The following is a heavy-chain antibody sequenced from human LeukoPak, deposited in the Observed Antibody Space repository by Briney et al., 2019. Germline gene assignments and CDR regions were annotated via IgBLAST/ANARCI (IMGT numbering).Heavy chain of an antibody. D-gene: IGHD6-19*01. Sequence: GGSLRLSCAASGFSFTNYCMHWVRQTPGKGLEWVANIKQNGRDTYYVDSVKGRFIISRDNVKNSLDLHLNSLRAEDTAVYYCVRDPHEGGNGWYYFDFWGQGTLVTVSS. V-gene: IGHV3-7*03. J-gene: IGHJ4*02. CDR1: GFSFTNYC. CDR2: IKQNGRDT. CDR3: VRDPHEGGNGWYYFDF.